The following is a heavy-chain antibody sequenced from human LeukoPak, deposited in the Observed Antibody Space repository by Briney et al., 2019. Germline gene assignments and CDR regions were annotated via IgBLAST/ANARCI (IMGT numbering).Heavy chain of an antibody. CDR1: GYSFTGYY. Sequence: ASVKVSCKASGYSFTGYYLHWVRQAPGQGLEWMGWINPDGDVTKSAQRFQGRVTMTTDKSISTVYMELSRLTSDDTAVYFCARGPNHYYYMDVWGTGTTVTVSS. V-gene: IGHV1-2*02. CDR2: INPDGDVT. J-gene: IGHJ6*03. CDR3: ARGPNHYYYMDV. D-gene: IGHD2-8*01.